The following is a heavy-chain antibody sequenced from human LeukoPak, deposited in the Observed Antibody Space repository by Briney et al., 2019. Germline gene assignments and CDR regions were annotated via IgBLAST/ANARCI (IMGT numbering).Heavy chain of an antibody. CDR3: AKGENYYYYYYMDV. CDR2: ISGSGDTT. V-gene: IGHV3-23*01. Sequence: GGSLRLSCAASGFTFSNSATSWVRQAPGKGLEWVSAISGSGDTTYYADSVKGRFAISRDNSKNTLYLQMTSLRADDPALYYCAKGENYYYYYYMDVWGKGTTVTVSS. D-gene: IGHD1-26*01. J-gene: IGHJ6*03. CDR1: GFTFSNSA.